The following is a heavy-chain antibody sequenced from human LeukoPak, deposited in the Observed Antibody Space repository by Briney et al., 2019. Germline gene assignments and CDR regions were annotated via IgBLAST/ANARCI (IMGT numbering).Heavy chain of an antibody. D-gene: IGHD3-10*01. CDR3: ARARGWYYGMDV. J-gene: IGHJ6*02. Sequence: SETLSLTCTVSGGSISSYYWSWIRQPPGKGLEWIGYIYYSGSTNYNPSLKSRVTISVDTSKNQFSLKLSSVTAADTAVYYCARARGWYYGMDVWGQGTTVTVSS. V-gene: IGHV4-59*12. CDR1: GGSISSYY. CDR2: IYYSGST.